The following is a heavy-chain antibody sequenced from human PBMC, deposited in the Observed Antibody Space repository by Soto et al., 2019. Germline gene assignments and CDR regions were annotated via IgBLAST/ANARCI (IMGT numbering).Heavy chain of an antibody. CDR1: GFTFSSYW. CDR2: IKQDGSEK. D-gene: IGHD6-19*01. Sequence: EVQLVESGGGLVQPGGSLRLSCAASGFTFSSYWMSWVRQAPGKGLEWVDNIKQDGSEKYYVDSVKGRFTISRDNAKNSLYLQMNSLRAEDTAVYYCARVVSSGWSRFDYWGQGTLVTVSS. V-gene: IGHV3-7*04. CDR3: ARVVSSGWSRFDY. J-gene: IGHJ4*02.